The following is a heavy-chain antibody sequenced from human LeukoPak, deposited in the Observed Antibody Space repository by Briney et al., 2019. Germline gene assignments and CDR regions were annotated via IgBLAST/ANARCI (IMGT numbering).Heavy chain of an antibody. D-gene: IGHD5-24*01. CDR3: ARELKQDGYNDFDI. V-gene: IGHV4-59*01. CDR2: IYYSGST. CDR1: GGSISSYY. J-gene: IGHJ3*02. Sequence: SETLSLTCTVSGGSISSYYWSWIRQPPGKGLEWIGCIYYSGSTNYNPSLKSRVTISVDTSKNQFSLRLSSVTAADTAVYYCARELKQDGYNDFDIWGQGTMVTVSS.